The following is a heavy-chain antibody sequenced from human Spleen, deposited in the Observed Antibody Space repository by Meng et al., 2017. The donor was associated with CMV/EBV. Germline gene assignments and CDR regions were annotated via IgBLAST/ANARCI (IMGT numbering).Heavy chain of an antibody. CDR1: TFTFSNSW. V-gene: IGHV3-7*01. J-gene: IGHJ4*02. CDR3: ARGGSSIAPRPGY. CDR2: IKQDGSEK. D-gene: IGHD6-6*01. Sequence: GESLKISCAASTFTFSNSWMLWVCQAPEKGLEWVANIKQDGSEKYYVGSVKGRFTISRDNAKNSLYLQMNSLRAEDTAFYYCARGGSSIAPRPGYWGQGTLVTVSS.